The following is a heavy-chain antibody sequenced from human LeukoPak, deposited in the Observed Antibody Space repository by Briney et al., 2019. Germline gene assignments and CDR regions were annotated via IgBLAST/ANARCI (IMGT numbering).Heavy chain of an antibody. Sequence: SETLSLTCTVSGDSISSYYWSWIRQPPGKGLEWIGYIYHSGSTYYNPSLKSRVTISVDRSKNQFSLKLSSLTAADTAVYYCARTVVVPAAMRDYYYNYGMDVWGQGTTVTVSS. D-gene: IGHD2-2*01. J-gene: IGHJ6*02. V-gene: IGHV4-4*09. CDR3: ARTVVVPAAMRDYYYNYGMDV. CDR1: GDSISSYY. CDR2: IYHSGST.